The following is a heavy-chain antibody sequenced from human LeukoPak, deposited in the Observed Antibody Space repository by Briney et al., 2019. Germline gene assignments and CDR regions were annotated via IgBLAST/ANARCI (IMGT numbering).Heavy chain of an antibody. Sequence: GGSLRLFCAASGFRLSNAWKSWVRQAQENGLEWVGRIKSKTDGGTTDYAAPVKGRFTISRDDSKDTLYLQMNSLRTEHTAVYYCTSLRGSSSQYFQYWGQGTLVTVSS. J-gene: IGHJ1*01. D-gene: IGHD6-13*01. V-gene: IGHV3-15*01. CDR2: IKSKTDGGTT. CDR3: TSLRGSSSQYFQY. CDR1: GFRLSNAW.